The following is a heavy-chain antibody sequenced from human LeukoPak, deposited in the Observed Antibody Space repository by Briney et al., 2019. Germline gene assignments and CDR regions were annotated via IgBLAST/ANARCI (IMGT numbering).Heavy chain of an antibody. CDR3: ARLDCISNTCYNY. CDR1: GGSITSYY. V-gene: IGHV4-59*08. Sequence: SETLSLTCNVSGGSITSYYWSWIRQSPGKGLEWIGYINYGGNSDYNPSLNSRVTISVNRSKKQISLKMRSMTAAYTAVYYCARLDCISNTCYNYWAPGALVTVSS. J-gene: IGHJ4*02. CDR2: INYGGNS. D-gene: IGHD3-10*01.